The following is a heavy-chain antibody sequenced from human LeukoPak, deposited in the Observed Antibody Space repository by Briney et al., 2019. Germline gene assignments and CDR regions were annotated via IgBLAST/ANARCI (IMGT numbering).Heavy chain of an antibody. Sequence: PGGSLRLSCAASGFTFSSYSMSWVRQAPGKGLEWVSNSGNGGITYYADSVKGRFTISRDNSKDTLYLQMNSLRAEDTAVYYCARSRSFYNRRVNVWNFDSWGQGTLVTVSS. V-gene: IGHV3-23*01. D-gene: IGHD1-14*01. CDR1: GFTFSSYS. CDR2: SGNGGIT. J-gene: IGHJ4*02. CDR3: ARSRSFYNRRVNVWNFDS.